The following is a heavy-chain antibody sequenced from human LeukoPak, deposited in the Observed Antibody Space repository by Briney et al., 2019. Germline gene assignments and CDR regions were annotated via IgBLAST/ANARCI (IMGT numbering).Heavy chain of an antibody. CDR1: GFTFSSYG. D-gene: IGHD3-9*01. CDR3: ARDNHGLLTGYYVSAFDM. CDR2: IWYDGSNK. V-gene: IGHV3-33*01. J-gene: IGHJ3*02. Sequence: GGSLRLSCAASGFTFSSYGLHWVRQAPGKGLEWVAVIWYDGSNKYYADSVKGRFTISRDNAKNSLYLQMNSLRAEDTAVYYCARDNHGLLTGYYVSAFDMWGQGTVVTVSS.